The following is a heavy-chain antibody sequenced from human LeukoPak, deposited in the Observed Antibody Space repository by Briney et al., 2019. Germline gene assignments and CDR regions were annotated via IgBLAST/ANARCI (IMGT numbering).Heavy chain of an antibody. CDR1: GFTFSACG. Sequence: GGSLRLSCAASGFTFSACGMHWVRQAPGKGLEWVAVVSFDGSNKYYADSVRGRFTISRDNPKNTLYLQMNSLRAEDTAVYYCAKEKTGPYYFDYWGQGALVTVSS. D-gene: IGHD7-27*01. V-gene: IGHV3-30*18. J-gene: IGHJ4*02. CDR3: AKEKTGPYYFDY. CDR2: VSFDGSNK.